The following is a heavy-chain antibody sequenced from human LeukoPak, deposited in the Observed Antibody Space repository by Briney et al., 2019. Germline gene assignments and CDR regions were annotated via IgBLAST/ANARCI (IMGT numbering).Heavy chain of an antibody. CDR1: GFTFSSYW. D-gene: IGHD3-22*01. Sequence: GGSLRLSCAASGFTFSSYWMNWVRQDQGKRLKCLANIKQDGSEKYYVDSVKGRFTISRDNAKNSLYLQMNSLRAEDTAVYYCARYYYDSSGYYGPLNLWGQGTLVTVSS. CDR2: IKQDGSEK. CDR3: ARYYYDSSGYYGPLNL. V-gene: IGHV3-7*04. J-gene: IGHJ4*02.